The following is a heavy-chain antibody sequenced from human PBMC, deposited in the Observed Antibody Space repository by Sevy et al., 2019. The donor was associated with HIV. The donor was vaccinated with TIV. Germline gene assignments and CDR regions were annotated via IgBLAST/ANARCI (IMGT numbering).Heavy chain of an antibody. D-gene: IGHD6-13*01. V-gene: IGHV3-30-3*01. Sequence: GGSLRLSCAASGFTFSSYAMHWVRQAPGKGLEWVAVISYDGSNKYYAHSVKGRFTISRDNSKNTLYLQMNSLRAEDTAVYYCAREESSSSWYGAFDIWGQGTIVTVSS. CDR3: AREESSSSWYGAFDI. CDR1: GFTFSSYA. CDR2: ISYDGSNK. J-gene: IGHJ3*02.